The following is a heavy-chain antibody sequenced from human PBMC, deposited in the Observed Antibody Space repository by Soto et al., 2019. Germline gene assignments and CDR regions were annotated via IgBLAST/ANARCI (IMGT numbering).Heavy chain of an antibody. D-gene: IGHD3-3*01. CDR3: ARELTLYGVALDY. V-gene: IGHV3-15*07. Sequence: GGSLRLSCAASGFSFSDAWMNWVRQAPGKGLEWVGRIKSKADGETADYATFVKGRFTISRDNSKDTLSLQMNSLTIEDTAVYYCARELTLYGVALDYWGQGTPVTVSS. CDR1: GFSFSDAW. CDR2: IKSKADGETA. J-gene: IGHJ4*02.